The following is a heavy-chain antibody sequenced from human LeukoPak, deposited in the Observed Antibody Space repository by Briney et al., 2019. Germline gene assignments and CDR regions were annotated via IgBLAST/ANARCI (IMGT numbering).Heavy chain of an antibody. D-gene: IGHD1-1*01. Sequence: GASVKVSCKASGYTFSSYGFSWVRQAPGQGLEWMGWINAYNGNTNYAQNLQGRVTMTTDTSTSPAYMELRSLRSDDTAVYYCARRQGTTLNFDYWGQGTLVTVSS. CDR3: ARRQGTTLNFDY. CDR2: INAYNGNT. CDR1: GYTFSSYG. V-gene: IGHV1-18*01. J-gene: IGHJ4*02.